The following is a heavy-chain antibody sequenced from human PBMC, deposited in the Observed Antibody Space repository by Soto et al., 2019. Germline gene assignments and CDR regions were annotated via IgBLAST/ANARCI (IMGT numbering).Heavy chain of an antibody. CDR1: GFTLSSYG. Sequence: QVQLVESGGGVVQPGTSLRLSCAASGFTLSSYGMHWVRQAPGKGLEWVAVISYNGNNQYYADSVRGRFTISRDNSKSALYLQMNSLRAEDTAVYYCAKDRGHLAVAAITGGGDFDKWGQGTGVTVSS. CDR3: AKDRGHLAVAAITGGGDFDK. V-gene: IGHV3-30*18. J-gene: IGHJ3*02. D-gene: IGHD6-19*01. CDR2: ISYNGNNQ.